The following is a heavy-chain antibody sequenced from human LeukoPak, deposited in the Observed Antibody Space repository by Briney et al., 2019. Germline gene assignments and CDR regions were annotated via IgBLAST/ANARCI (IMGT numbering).Heavy chain of an antibody. CDR1: GFTFDDYG. Sequence: PGGSLRLSCAASGFTFDDYGMSWVRQAPGKGLEWVSGINWNGGSTGYADSVKGRFTISRDTSKNTLYLQMNSLRAEDTAVYYCAKEGSAVYSSSSGDYWGQGTLVTVSS. V-gene: IGHV3-20*04. CDR2: INWNGGST. CDR3: AKEGSAVYSSSSGDY. D-gene: IGHD6-6*01. J-gene: IGHJ4*02.